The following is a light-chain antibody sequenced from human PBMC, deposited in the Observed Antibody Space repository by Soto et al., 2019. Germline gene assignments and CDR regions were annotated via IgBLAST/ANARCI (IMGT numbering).Light chain of an antibody. CDR1: QSVSSY. V-gene: IGKV3-11*01. J-gene: IGKJ1*01. CDR3: QQRGNWPLT. CDR2: DAS. Sequence: EIVLTQSPATLSLSPGARATLSCRASQSVSSYFAWYQQKPGQAPRLLIYDASNRATGIPARFSGSGSGTDFTLTISSLEPEDFAFYYCQQRGNWPLTFGQGTKVEIK.